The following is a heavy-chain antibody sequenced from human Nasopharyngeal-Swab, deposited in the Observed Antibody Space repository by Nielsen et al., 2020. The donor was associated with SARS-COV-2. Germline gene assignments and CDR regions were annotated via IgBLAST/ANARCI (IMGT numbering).Heavy chain of an antibody. CDR2: IYYSGSI. V-gene: IGHV4-30-4*01. CDR3: ARDRHLDYDILTGYYYDAFDI. Sequence: SETLSLTCTVAGGSISRGDYYWSWIRQPPGKGLEWIGYIYYSGSIYYNPSLKSRLTISVDTSKNQFSLKLSSVTAADTAVYYCARDRHLDYDILTGYYYDAFDIWGQGTVVTVSS. CDR1: GGSISRGDYY. J-gene: IGHJ3*02. D-gene: IGHD3-9*01.